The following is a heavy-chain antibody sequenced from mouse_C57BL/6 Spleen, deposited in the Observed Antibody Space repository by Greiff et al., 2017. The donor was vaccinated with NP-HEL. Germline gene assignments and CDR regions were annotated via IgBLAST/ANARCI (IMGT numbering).Heavy chain of an antibody. CDR1: GYTFTTYP. CDR2: FHPYNDDT. V-gene: IGHV1-47*01. D-gene: IGHD1-1*01. CDR3: ARRGHYYYGSSYGYFDV. J-gene: IGHJ1*03. Sequence: QVQLQQSGAELVKPGASVKMSCKASGYTFTTYPIEWMKQNHGKSLEWIGNFHPYNDDTKYNEKFKGKATLTVEKSSSTVYLELSRLTSDDSAVYYCARRGHYYYGSSYGYFDVWGTGTTVTVSS.